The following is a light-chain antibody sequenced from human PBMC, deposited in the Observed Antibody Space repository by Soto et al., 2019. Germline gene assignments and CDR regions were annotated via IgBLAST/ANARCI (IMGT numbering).Light chain of an antibody. CDR3: CSWTGSDTYV. J-gene: IGLJ1*01. V-gene: IGLV2-11*01. CDR1: SSDVGGYKY. CDR2: HVS. Sequence: QSVLTQPRSVAGSPGQSVTISCTGTSSDVGGYKYVSWYQQYPGKAPKLMIYHVSKRPSGVPDRFSGSKSGNTASLTISGLQGEEEADYYCCSWTGSDTYVFGAGTKVTVL.